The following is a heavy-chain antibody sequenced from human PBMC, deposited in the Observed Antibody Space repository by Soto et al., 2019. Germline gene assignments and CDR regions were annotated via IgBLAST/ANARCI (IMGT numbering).Heavy chain of an antibody. D-gene: IGHD4-17*01. CDR2: INHSGST. J-gene: IGHJ5*02. V-gene: IGHV4-34*01. CDR1: GGSFSGYY. Sequence: QVQLQQWGAGLLKPSETLSLTCAVYGGSFSGYYWSWIRQPPGKGLEWIGAINHSGSTNYNPSLKSRVTISVDTSKHQFSLKLSAVTAADTAVYYCAGPPSRTVFPWGQGTLVTVSS. CDR3: AGPPSRTVFP.